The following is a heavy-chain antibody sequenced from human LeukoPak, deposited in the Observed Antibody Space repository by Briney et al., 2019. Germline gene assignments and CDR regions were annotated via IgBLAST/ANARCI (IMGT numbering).Heavy chain of an antibody. CDR1: GYTFTSYA. J-gene: IGHJ6*02. CDR2: INAGNGNT. CDR3: GAITVRYYYGMDV. D-gene: IGHD1-14*01. V-gene: IGHV1-3*01. Sequence: ASVKVSCKASGYTFTSYALHWVRQAPGQRLEWMGWINAGNGNTKYSQKFQGRVTITRDTSASTAYMELSSLRSEDTAVYYCGAITVRYYYGMDVWGQGTTVTVSS.